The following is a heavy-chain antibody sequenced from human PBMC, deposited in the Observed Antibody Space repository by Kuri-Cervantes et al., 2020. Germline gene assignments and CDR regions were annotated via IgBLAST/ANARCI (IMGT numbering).Heavy chain of an antibody. CDR1: GYTFTSYD. CDR3: ARLLTREMATIDY. CDR2: MNPNSGNT. V-gene: IGHV1-8*01. D-gene: IGHD5-24*01. Sequence: ASVKVSCKASGYTFTSYDINWVRQATGQGLEWMGWMNPNSGNTGYAQKFQGRVTMTRNTSISTAYMELSSLRSEDTAVYYCARLLTREMATIDYWGQGTLVTVSS. J-gene: IGHJ4*02.